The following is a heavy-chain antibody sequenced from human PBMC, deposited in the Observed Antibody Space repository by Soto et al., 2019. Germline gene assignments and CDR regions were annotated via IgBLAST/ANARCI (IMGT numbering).Heavy chain of an antibody. CDR1: GGSISSYY. D-gene: IGHD3-3*01. CDR2: IYYSGST. V-gene: IGHV4-59*08. CDR3: ARSSLRFFEVDY. Sequence: SETLSLTCTVSGGSISSYYWSWIRQPPGKGLEWIGYIYYSGSTNYNPSLKSRVTISVDTSKNQFSLKLSSVTAADTAVYYCARSSLRFFEVDYWGQGTLVTVSS. J-gene: IGHJ4*02.